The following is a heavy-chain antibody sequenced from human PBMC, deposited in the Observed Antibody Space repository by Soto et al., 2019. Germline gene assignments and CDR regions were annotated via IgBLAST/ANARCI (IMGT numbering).Heavy chain of an antibody. CDR1: GFTFSSYS. D-gene: IGHD4-17*01. CDR2: ISSSSSTI. V-gene: IGHV3-48*01. Sequence: PGGSLRLSCAASGFTFSSYSMNWVRQAPGKGLEWVSYISSSSSTIYYADSVKGRFTISRDNAKNSLYLQMNSLRAEDTAVYYCARDPGATVREWYFDLWGRGTLVTVSS. CDR3: ARDPGATVREWYFDL. J-gene: IGHJ2*01.